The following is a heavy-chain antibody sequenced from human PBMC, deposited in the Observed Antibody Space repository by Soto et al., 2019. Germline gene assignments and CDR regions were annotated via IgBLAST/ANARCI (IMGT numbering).Heavy chain of an antibody. CDR1: GFTFDDYA. V-gene: IGHV3-9*01. D-gene: IGHD6-13*01. CDR3: AKDTGIAAAGTGDY. Sequence: SLKISCAASGFTFDDYAMHWVRQAPGKGLEWVSGISWNSGSIGYADSVKGRFTISRDNAKNSLYLQMNSLRAEDTALYYCAKDTGIAAAGTGDYWGQGTLVTVSS. J-gene: IGHJ4*02. CDR2: ISWNSGSI.